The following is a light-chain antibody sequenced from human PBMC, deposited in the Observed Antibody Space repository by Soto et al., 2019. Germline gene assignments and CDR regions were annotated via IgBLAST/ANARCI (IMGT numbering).Light chain of an antibody. CDR3: QQRGSWRGT. CDR1: QSISSY. V-gene: IGKV3-11*01. J-gene: IGKJ3*01. CDR2: EAS. Sequence: EIVLTQSPAIVSLSPGERATLSCRASQSISSYLAWYQQRLDQAPRLLIYEASNRAAGIPARFSGSGSGTDFTLIINDLEPAEFAVYYCQQRGSWRGTVGPGTKVDF.